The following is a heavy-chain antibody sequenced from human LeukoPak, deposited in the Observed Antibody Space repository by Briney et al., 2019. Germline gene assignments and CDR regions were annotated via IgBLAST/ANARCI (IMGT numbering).Heavy chain of an antibody. J-gene: IGHJ4*02. D-gene: IGHD5-12*01. CDR2: TRNKANSYTT. Sequence: GGSLRLSCAGSGFTFSNAWMSWVRQAPGKGLEWVGRTRNKANSYTTEYAASVKGRFTISRDDSKNSLYLQMNSLKTEDTAVYYCARVLGYSGYDLAYWGQGTLVTVSS. CDR1: GFTFSNAW. V-gene: IGHV3-72*01. CDR3: ARVLGYSGYDLAY.